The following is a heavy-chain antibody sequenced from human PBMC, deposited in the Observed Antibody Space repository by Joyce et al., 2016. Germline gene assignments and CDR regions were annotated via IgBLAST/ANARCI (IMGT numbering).Heavy chain of an antibody. J-gene: IGHJ5*01. CDR2: IDASGAVT. V-gene: IGHV3-23*01. Sequence: ELQLLESGGGLVQPGGSLRLSCAASGLTFSSSAVGWVRQAPGKGLGWVSSIDASGAVTYYADSVKGRFTISSDNSKNTLYLQMNSLRVDDTAVYYCAKDRNWGWFDSWGQGTLVIVSS. CDR1: GLTFSSSA. D-gene: IGHD7-27*01. CDR3: AKDRNWGWFDS.